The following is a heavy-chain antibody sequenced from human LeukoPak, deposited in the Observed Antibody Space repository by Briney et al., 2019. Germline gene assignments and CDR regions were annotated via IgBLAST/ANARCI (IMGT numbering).Heavy chain of an antibody. CDR2: INPSGGST. CDR3: ARDLRYSYGYFYGMDV. D-gene: IGHD5-18*01. V-gene: IGHV1-46*01. J-gene: IGHJ6*02. Sequence: ASVKVSCKASGYTFTSCCMRWVRQAPGQGLEWMGIINPSGGSTSYAQKFQGRVTMTRDTSTSTAYMEVSSLRSEDTAVYYCARDLRYSYGYFYGMDVWGQGTTVTVSS. CDR1: GYTFTSCC.